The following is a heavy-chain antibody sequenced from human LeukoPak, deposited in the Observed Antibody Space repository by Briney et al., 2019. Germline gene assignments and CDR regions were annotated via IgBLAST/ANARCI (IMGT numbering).Heavy chain of an antibody. J-gene: IGHJ4*02. V-gene: IGHV4-61*01. CDR1: GGSVSSGCCY. D-gene: IGHD1-26*01. CDR3: ARNRYSGRYY. CDR2: IYYSGST. Sequence: SETLSLTCTVSGGSVSSGCCYWIWIRARPGLGLEWIGYIYYSGSTNYHPSLKSRVTISVDTSKNQFSLKLSSVTAADTAVYYCARNRYSGRYYWGQGTLVTVSS.